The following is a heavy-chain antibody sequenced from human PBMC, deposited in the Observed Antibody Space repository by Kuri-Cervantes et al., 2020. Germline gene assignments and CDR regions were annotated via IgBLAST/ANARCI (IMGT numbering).Heavy chain of an antibody. CDR2: IVGNGGST. V-gene: IGHV3-23*01. D-gene: IGHD4-17*01. CDR3: AKDPNGDYLGAFDT. CDR1: GFTFDDYT. J-gene: IGHJ3*02. Sequence: GESLKISCVVSGFTFDDYTMHWVRETPGRGLEWVSAIVGNGGSTYYADSVRGRFTISRDNSRNTLYLQMNSLRAEDTAVYYCAKDPNGDYLGAFDTWGQGTMVTVSS.